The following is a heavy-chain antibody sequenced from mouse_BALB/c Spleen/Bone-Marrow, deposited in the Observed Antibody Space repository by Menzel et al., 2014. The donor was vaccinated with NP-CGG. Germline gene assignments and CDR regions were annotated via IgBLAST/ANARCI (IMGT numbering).Heavy chain of an antibody. Sequence: EVKVEESGGGLVQPGGSLRLSCATSGFTFSDFYMEWVRQPPGKRLEWIAASRNKANDYTTEYSASVKGRFIVSRDTSQSILYLQMNALRAEDTAIYYCARDSYGSAWFAYWGQGTLVTVSA. CDR1: GFTFSDFY. J-gene: IGHJ3*01. CDR3: ARDSYGSAWFAY. CDR2: SRNKANDYTT. V-gene: IGHV7-1*02. D-gene: IGHD2-2*01.